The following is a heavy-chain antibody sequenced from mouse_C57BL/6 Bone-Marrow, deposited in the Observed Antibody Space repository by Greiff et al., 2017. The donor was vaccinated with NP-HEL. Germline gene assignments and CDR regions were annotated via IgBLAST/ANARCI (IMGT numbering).Heavy chain of an antibody. D-gene: IGHD2-10*01. J-gene: IGHJ4*01. CDR2: IYPRSGNT. CDR1: GYTFTSYG. CDR3: ASTFYGYYAMDY. V-gene: IGHV1-81*01. Sequence: VQLQQSGAELARPGASVKLSCKASGYTFTSYGISWVKQRTGQGLEWIGEIYPRSGNTYYNEKFKGTATLTADKSSSTAYMELRSLTSDDSAVYFCASTFYGYYAMDYWGQGTSVTVSS.